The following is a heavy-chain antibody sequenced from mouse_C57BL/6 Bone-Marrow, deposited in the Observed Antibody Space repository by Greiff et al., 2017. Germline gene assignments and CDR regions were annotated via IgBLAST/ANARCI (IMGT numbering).Heavy chain of an antibody. D-gene: IGHD2-13*01. Sequence: QVQLQQPGAELVMPGASVKLSCKASGYTFTSYWMHWVKQRPGQGLEWIGEIDPSDSYTNSNQKFKGKSTFTVDKSSSTAYMQLSSLTSEDSAVYYCARGDLYYWGQGTTLTVSS. CDR3: ARGDLYY. J-gene: IGHJ2*01. V-gene: IGHV1-69*01. CDR1: GYTFTSYW. CDR2: IDPSDSYT.